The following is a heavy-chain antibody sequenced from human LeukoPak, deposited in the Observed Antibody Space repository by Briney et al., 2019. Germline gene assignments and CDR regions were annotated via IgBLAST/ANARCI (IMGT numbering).Heavy chain of an antibody. CDR1: GVSISSGSYY. CDR3: ARGRNLGFFDY. V-gene: IGHV4-61*02. D-gene: IGHD1-14*01. J-gene: IGHJ4*02. CDR2: IYTSGNI. Sequence: SETLSLTCTVSGVSISSGSYYWSWIRQPAGKGLEWIGRIYTSGNINYNPSLKSRVTISIDTTENQFSLKLSSVTAADTAVYYCARGRNLGFFDYWGQGTLVTVSS.